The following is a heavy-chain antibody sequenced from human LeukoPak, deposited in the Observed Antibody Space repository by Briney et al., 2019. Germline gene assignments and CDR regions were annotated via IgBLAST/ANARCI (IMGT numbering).Heavy chain of an antibody. Sequence: SGTLSLTCAVSGGPISSSNWWSWVRQPPGKGLEWIGEINHSGSTNYNPSLKSRVTISVDTSKNQFSLKLSSVTAADTAVYYCARGRLHRERYSSSWLFDYWGQGTLVTVSS. CDR3: ARGRLHRERYSSSWLFDY. CDR1: GGPISSSNW. J-gene: IGHJ4*02. CDR2: INHSGST. V-gene: IGHV4-4*02. D-gene: IGHD6-13*01.